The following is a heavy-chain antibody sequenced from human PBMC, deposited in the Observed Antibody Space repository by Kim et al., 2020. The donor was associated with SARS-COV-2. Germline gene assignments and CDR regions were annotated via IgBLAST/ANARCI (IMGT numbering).Heavy chain of an antibody. CDR3: AAPPGVVNSPGYRY. Sequence: ADSVKGRFTISRDTSQNTLYLQMSSLRAEDTAVYYCAAPPGVVNSPGYRYWGQGTLVSVSS. J-gene: IGHJ4*02. D-gene: IGHD2-15*01. V-gene: IGHV3-23*01.